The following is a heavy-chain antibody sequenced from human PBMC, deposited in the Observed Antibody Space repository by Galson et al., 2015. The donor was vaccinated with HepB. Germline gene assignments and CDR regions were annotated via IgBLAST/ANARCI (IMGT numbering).Heavy chain of an antibody. CDR1: GYTFTSYD. CDR2: MNPNRGNT. Sequence: SVKVSCKASGYTFTSYDINWVRQATGQGLEWIGWMNPNRGNTGYAQKFQGRVTMTRNTSISTVYMELSSLRSEDTAVYYCARAYYHYYGMDVWGQGTTVTVSS. CDR3: ARAYYHYYGMDV. J-gene: IGHJ6*02. V-gene: IGHV1-8*01.